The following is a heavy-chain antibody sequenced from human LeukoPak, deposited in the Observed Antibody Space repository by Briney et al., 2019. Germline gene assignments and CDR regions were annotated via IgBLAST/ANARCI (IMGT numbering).Heavy chain of an antibody. Sequence: GGSLRLSCAVSGITLSNYGMSWVRQAPGKGLEWVAGISDSGGSTNYADSVKCRFTISRDNPKNTLYLQMNSLRAEDTAVYFCARRGVVIRVILVGFHKEAFYFDSWGQGALVTVSS. CDR3: ARRGVVIRVILVGFHKEAFYFDS. CDR1: GITLSNYG. CDR2: ISDSGGST. J-gene: IGHJ4*02. V-gene: IGHV3-23*01. D-gene: IGHD3-22*01.